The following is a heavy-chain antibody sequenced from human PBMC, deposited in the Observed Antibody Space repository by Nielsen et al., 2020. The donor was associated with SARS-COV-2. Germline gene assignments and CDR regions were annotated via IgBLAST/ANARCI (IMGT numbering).Heavy chain of an antibody. CDR1: GFTFNSFH. J-gene: IGHJ4*02. CDR3: VTTTVTTFDY. V-gene: IGHV3-33*03. CDR2: IWFDGSHQ. D-gene: IGHD4-17*01. Sequence: GGSLRLSCVASGFTFNSFHMHWVRQGPDRGLEWVANIWFDGSHQNYADSVKGRFTVSRDNAKNSLYLQMNSLRAEDTAVYYCVTTTVTTFDYWGQGTLVTVSS.